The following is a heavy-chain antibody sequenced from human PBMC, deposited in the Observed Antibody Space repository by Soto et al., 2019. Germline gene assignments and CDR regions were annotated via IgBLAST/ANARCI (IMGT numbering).Heavy chain of an antibody. CDR1: GGSVSSGSYY. J-gene: IGHJ6*02. D-gene: IGHD3-16*02. Sequence: PSETLSLTCTVSGGSVSSGSYYWSWIRQPPGKGLEWIGYIYYSGSTNYNPSLKSRVTISVDTSKNQFSLKLSSVTAADTAVYYCARFRMITFGGVIVHTPYYYYGMDVWGQGTTVTVSS. CDR3: ARFRMITFGGVIVHTPYYYYGMDV. V-gene: IGHV4-61*01. CDR2: IYYSGST.